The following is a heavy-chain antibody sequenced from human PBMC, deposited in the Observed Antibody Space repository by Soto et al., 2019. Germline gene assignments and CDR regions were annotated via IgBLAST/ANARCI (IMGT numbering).Heavy chain of an antibody. CDR2: IYPDNSNT. Sequence: GESLKISCKGSGYFFAGYWIAWVRQMPGKGLEWMGIIYPDNSNTKYSRSFQGQVTISADKSSSTAYLQWSSLKASDTAIYYCARQGAAIPTVPLIWFDPWGQGTLVTVPS. D-gene: IGHD2-2*02. CDR3: ARQGAAIPTVPLIWFDP. J-gene: IGHJ5*02. V-gene: IGHV5-51*01. CDR1: GYFFAGYW.